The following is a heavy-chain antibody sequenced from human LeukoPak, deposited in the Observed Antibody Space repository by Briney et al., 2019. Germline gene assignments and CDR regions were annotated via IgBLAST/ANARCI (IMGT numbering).Heavy chain of an antibody. CDR2: IYYSGST. V-gene: IGHV4-59*01. Sequence: LETLSLTCTVSGGSISSYYWSWIRQPPGKGLEWIGYIYYSGSTNYNPSLKSRVTISVGTSKNQFSLKLSSVTAADTAVYYCARGSGWYLFDYWGQGTLVTVSS. J-gene: IGHJ4*02. D-gene: IGHD6-19*01. CDR3: ARGSGWYLFDY. CDR1: GGSISSYY.